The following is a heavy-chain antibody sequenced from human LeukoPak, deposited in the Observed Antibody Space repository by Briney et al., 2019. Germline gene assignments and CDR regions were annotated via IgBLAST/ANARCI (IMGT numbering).Heavy chain of an antibody. Sequence: GGSLRLSCAASGFTFSKYNMNWVRQAPGKGLEWISYVSGSSTAISYVDSVKGRFTISRDNAKNSLYLQMTSLRAEDTAVYYCTRGGYSTAGDYWGHGALVTVSS. CDR3: TRGGYSTAGDY. D-gene: IGHD2-21*01. V-gene: IGHV3-48*01. CDR2: VSGSSTAI. J-gene: IGHJ4*01. CDR1: GFTFSKYN.